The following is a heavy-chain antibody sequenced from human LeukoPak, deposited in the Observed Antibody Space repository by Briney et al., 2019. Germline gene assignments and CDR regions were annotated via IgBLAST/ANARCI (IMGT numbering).Heavy chain of an antibody. V-gene: IGHV3-64*01. CDR1: GFTFSSYA. D-gene: IGHD5-12*01. CDR2: ISSNGGST. CDR3: ARDSIVATFDY. Sequence: SGGSLRLSCAASGFTFSSYAMHWVRQAPGKGLEYVSAISSNGGSTYYANSVKGRFTISGDNSKNTLYLQMGSLRAEDMAVYYCARDSIVATFDYWGQGTLVTVSS. J-gene: IGHJ4*02.